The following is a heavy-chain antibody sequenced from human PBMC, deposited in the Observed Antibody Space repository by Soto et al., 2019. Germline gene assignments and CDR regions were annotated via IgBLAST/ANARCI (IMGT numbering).Heavy chain of an antibody. V-gene: IGHV1-18*01. D-gene: IGHD3-10*01. CDR1: GYTFTNFG. CDR2: ISAYNGNT. J-gene: IGHJ4*02. Sequence: QVQLVQSGAEVKKPGASVKVSCKASGYTFTNFGISWVRQAPAQGLEWMGWISAYNGNTNYAQKFQGRVTMNTDTSTSTAEMEVKALRCDETAVCYCASGGAPSDDWGQGTLVSVSS. CDR3: ASGGAPSDD.